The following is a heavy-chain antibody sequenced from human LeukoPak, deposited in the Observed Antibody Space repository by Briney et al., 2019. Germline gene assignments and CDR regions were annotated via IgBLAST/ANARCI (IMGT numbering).Heavy chain of an antibody. D-gene: IGHD6-13*01. CDR3: AKLGSSSWYPDDAFDI. CDR2: ISWNSGNI. Sequence: GGSLRLSCAASGFTFDDYVMHWVRQAPGKGLEWVSGISWNSGNIGYADSVKGRFTISRDNAKNSLYLQMNSLRAEDTALYYCAKLGSSSWYPDDAFDIWGLGTMVTVSS. J-gene: IGHJ3*02. V-gene: IGHV3-9*01. CDR1: GFTFDDYV.